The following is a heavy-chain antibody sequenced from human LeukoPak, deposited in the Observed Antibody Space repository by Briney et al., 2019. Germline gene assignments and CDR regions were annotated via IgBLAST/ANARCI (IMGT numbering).Heavy chain of an antibody. CDR2: IWHDVREI. V-gene: IGHV3-33*06. CDR3: AKVSAVDTTMARDWYFHL. J-gene: IGHJ2*01. CDR1: GFTFSSYG. D-gene: IGHD5-18*01. Sequence: GRSMRLSCSGYGFTFSSYGMQWVRQAPGKGLEWVAVIWHDVREIYYAASVKGRSTISRDNSKNMLFLEMNSLRAEDTAVYYCAKVSAVDTTMARDWYFHLWGRGTQVTVSS.